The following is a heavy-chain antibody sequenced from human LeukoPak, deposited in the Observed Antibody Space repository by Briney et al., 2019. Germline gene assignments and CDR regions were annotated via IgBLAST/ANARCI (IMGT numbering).Heavy chain of an antibody. D-gene: IGHD5-24*01. J-gene: IGHJ6*03. V-gene: IGHV3-23*01. CDR1: GFTFSSYG. CDR2: ISGSGGST. Sequence: GGSLRLSCAASGFTFSSYGMSWVRQAPGKGPEWVSAISGSGGSTYYADSVKGRFTISRDNSKNTLYLQMNSLRAEDTAVYYCAKDRGWLQSLDYYYYMDVWGKGTTVTISS. CDR3: AKDRGWLQSLDYYYYMDV.